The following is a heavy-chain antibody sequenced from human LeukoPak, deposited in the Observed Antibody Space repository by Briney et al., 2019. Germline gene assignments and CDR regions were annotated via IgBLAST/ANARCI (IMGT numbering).Heavy chain of an antibody. CDR1: GFTFTSYG. Sequence: GGSLRLSCAASGFTFTSYGMSWVRQAPGKGLEWVSAISGSGGSTYYADSVKGRFTISRDNSKNTLYLQMNSLRAEDTAVYYCAKGQWELLATIPADYWGQGTLVTVSS. CDR2: ISGSGGST. V-gene: IGHV3-23*01. D-gene: IGHD1-26*01. CDR3: AKGQWELLATIPADY. J-gene: IGHJ4*02.